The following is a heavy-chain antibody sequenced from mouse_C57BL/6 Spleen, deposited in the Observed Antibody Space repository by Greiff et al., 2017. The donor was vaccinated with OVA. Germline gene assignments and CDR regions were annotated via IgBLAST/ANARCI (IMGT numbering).Heavy chain of an antibody. D-gene: IGHD2-1*01. J-gene: IGHJ4*01. V-gene: IGHV5-9-1*02. CDR3: TRDRGDGNYAMDY. CDR1: GFTFSSYA. CDR2: ISSGGDYI. Sequence: EVKLVESGEGLVKPGGSLKLSCAASGFTFSSYAMSWVRQTPEKRLEWVAYISSGGDYIYYADTVKGRFTISRDNARNTLYLQMSSLKSEDTAMYYCTRDRGDGNYAMDYWGQGTSVTVSS.